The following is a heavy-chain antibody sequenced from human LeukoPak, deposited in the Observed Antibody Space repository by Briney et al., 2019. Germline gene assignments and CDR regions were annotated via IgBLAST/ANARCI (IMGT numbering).Heavy chain of an antibody. Sequence: KPSETLSLTCAVYGGSFSGYYWSWIRQPPGKGLEWIGEINHSGSTNYNPSLKSRVTISVDTSKNQFSLKLSSVTAAHTAVYYCARADSSGLFDAFDIWGQGTMVTVSS. V-gene: IGHV4-34*01. J-gene: IGHJ3*02. CDR2: INHSGST. D-gene: IGHD3-22*01. CDR3: ARADSSGLFDAFDI. CDR1: GGSFSGYY.